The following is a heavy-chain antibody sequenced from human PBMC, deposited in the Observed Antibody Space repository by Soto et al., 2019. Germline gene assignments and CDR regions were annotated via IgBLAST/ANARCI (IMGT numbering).Heavy chain of an antibody. D-gene: IGHD3-22*01. Sequence: PGGSLRLSCAASGFTFSSYAMSWVRQAPGRGLEWVSVIRNRGDSKYFADSVKGRFTISRDNSKNTLYMQVSNLRAEDTAVYFCAKTSSGYPYFFDSWGQGTLVTVSS. CDR1: GFTFSSYA. J-gene: IGHJ4*02. CDR2: IRNRGDSK. V-gene: IGHV3-23*01. CDR3: AKTSSGYPYFFDS.